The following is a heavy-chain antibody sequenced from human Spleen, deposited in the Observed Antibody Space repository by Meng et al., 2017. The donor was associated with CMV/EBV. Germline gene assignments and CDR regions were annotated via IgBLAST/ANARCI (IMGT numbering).Heavy chain of an antibody. Sequence: ETLSLTCTVSGYSISDPYYWGWIRQPPGKRLEWIGYIFHTGNTYYSPSLKSRVTISLDMSKNQFSLRLNSVTAADTAVYFCTRTDYASYPYYFDYWGRGTLVTVSS. D-gene: IGHD3-16*01. V-gene: IGHV4-38-2*02. J-gene: IGHJ4*02. CDR2: IFHTGNT. CDR1: GYSISDPYY. CDR3: TRTDYASYPYYFDY.